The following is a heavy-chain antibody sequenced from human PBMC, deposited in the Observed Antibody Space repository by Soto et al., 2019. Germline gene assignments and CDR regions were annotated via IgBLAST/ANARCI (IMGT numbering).Heavy chain of an antibody. J-gene: IGHJ4*02. V-gene: IGHV4-34*01. CDR1: GGSFSGYY. Sequence: SETLSLTCAVYGGSFSGYYWSWIRQPPGKGLEWIGEINHSGSTNYNPSHKSRVTISVDTSKNQFSLKLSSVTAADTAVYYCARGVRYYGSGSYLRGPYFDYWGQGTLVTVSS. D-gene: IGHD3-10*01. CDR2: INHSGST. CDR3: ARGVRYYGSGSYLRGPYFDY.